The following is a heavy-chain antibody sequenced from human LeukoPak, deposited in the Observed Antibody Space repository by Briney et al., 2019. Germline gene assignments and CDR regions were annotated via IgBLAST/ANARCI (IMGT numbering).Heavy chain of an antibody. CDR2: IIPIFGTA. V-gene: IGHV1-69*05. CDR3: ARGRIVPRGSANWFDP. Sequence: SVKVSCKASGGTFSSYAISWMRQAPGQGPEWMGGIIPIFGTANYAQKFQGRVTITTDESTSTAYMELSSLRSEDTAVYYCARGRIVPRGSANWFDPWGQGTLVTVSS. CDR1: GGTFSSYA. D-gene: IGHD2-2*01. J-gene: IGHJ5*02.